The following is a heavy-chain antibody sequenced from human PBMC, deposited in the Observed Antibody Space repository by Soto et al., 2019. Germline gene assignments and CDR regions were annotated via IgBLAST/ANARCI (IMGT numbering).Heavy chain of an antibody. CDR1: GFTLRSFG. CDR3: ARDQGIRRHEGIERVDWSGMDV. J-gene: IGHJ6*02. CDR2: IWYDGNRK. D-gene: IGHD1-20*01. Sequence: QVQLVESGGGVVQRGRSLRLSCAASGFTLRSFGMHWVRQAPGKGLEWVAVIWYDGNRKEYADSVKGRFTISRDISKNTLFVEMNSLRADDTAVYYCARDQGIRRHEGIERVDWSGMDVWGQGTTVTVSS. V-gene: IGHV3-33*01.